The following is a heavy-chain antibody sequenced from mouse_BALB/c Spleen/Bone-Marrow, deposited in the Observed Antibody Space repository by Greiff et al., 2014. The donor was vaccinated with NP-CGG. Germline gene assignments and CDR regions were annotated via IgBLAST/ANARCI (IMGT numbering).Heavy chain of an antibody. CDR3: ARYDYRYSWFAY. V-gene: IGHV14-3*02. Sequence: EVQLQQSGAELVKPGASVKLSRTASGFNIKDTYMHWVKQRPEQGLEWIGRIDPANGNTKCDPKFQGKATITTDTSSNTAYLQLRSLTSEDTAVYYCARYDYRYSWFAYWGQGILVTVSA. J-gene: IGHJ3*01. CDR2: IDPANGNT. D-gene: IGHD2-14*01. CDR1: GFNIKDTY.